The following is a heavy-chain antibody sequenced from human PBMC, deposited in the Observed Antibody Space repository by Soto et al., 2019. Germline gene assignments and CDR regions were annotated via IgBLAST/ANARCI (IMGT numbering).Heavy chain of an antibody. D-gene: IGHD2-21*02. CDR2: INPSGGST. V-gene: IGHV1-46*01. Sequence: GASVKVSCKASGYTFTSYAMHWVRQAPGQGLEWMGLINPSGGSTSNAQNFQGRVTMTRDTSTSTVYMELSSLRSEDTAIYYCARDLPTAPSGGDVWGQGTTVTVSS. J-gene: IGHJ6*02. CDR1: GYTFTSYA. CDR3: ARDLPTAPSGGDV.